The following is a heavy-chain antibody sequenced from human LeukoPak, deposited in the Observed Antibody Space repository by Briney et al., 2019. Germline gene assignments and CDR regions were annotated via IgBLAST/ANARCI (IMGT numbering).Heavy chain of an antibody. CDR1: GFTFSDYA. J-gene: IGHJ3*01. CDR2: LSYGGINK. V-gene: IGHV3-30-3*01. D-gene: IGHD3-3*01. Sequence: QPGRSLRLSCAASGFTFSDYAMHWVRQAPGKGLEWVAVLSYGGINKYYADSVKGRFTISRDNYKNTMFLQMNSLRAEDTAVYHCARDRSGYANDAFDFWSQGTMVTVSS. CDR3: ARDRSGYANDAFDF.